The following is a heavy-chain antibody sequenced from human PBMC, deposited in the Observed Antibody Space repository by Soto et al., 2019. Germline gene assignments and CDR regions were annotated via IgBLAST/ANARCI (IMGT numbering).Heavy chain of an antibody. CDR3: ARDILTVGPRANDAVDV. J-gene: IGHJ3*01. CDR1: GFTFSDTL. CDR2: INPANGNT. D-gene: IGHD2-8*02. V-gene: IGHV1-3*01. Sequence: QVQLVQSGAEVKKPGASVKISCQASGFTFSDTLINWVRQGPGQRLEWMGWINPANGNTRYSESFQGRVSISSLSSASTVDVALSDLTSEATAVYSCARDILTVGPRANDAVDVWGQGTLITVSS.